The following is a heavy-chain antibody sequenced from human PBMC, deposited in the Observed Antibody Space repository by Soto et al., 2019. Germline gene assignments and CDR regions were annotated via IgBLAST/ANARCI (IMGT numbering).Heavy chain of an antibody. J-gene: IGHJ4*02. Sequence: ASVKVSCKASGYTFSNHGISLVRQAPGQGLEWMGRISADNANTNYAHKPQGRVAMTTDTSTSTAYMELRSLRSDDTAVYYCGADVVLGRVPFDHWGQGTLVTVSS. V-gene: IGHV1-18*01. D-gene: IGHD1-1*01. CDR1: GYTFSNHG. CDR3: GADVVLGRVPFDH. CDR2: ISADNANT.